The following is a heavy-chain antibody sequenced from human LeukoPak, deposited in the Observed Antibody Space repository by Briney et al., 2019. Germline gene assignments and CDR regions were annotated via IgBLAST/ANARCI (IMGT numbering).Heavy chain of an antibody. J-gene: IGHJ4*02. CDR3: ATIVATMNDY. Sequence: GGSLRLSCEASGFGFSNSDMNWVRQAPGKGLEWVSYINSGSSTLYYADSVTGRFTISRDNAKKSLYLQMNSLRDEDTAVYYCATIVATMNDYWGQGTQVTVSS. V-gene: IGHV3-48*02. CDR2: INSGSSTL. D-gene: IGHD5-12*01. CDR1: GFGFSNSD.